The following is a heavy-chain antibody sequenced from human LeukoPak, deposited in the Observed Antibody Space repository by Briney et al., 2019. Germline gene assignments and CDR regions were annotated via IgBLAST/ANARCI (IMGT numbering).Heavy chain of an antibody. Sequence: GGSLRLSCTVSGFTLYNTWMNWVRRAPGKGLEWVGRIKTRSDGGTTDYAAPIKGRFTNSRDDSKNTLFLQMNSLKTEDTAVYYCATGGYDFSYWGQGTLVTVSS. V-gene: IGHV3-15*07. D-gene: IGHD5-12*01. CDR1: GFTLYNTW. CDR3: ATGGYDFSY. J-gene: IGHJ4*02. CDR2: IKTRSDGGTT.